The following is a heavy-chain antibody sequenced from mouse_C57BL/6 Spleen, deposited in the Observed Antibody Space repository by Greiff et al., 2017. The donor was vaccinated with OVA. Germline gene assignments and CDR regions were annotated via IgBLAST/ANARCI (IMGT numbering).Heavy chain of an antibody. CDR2: IDPETGGT. D-gene: IGHD1-1*01. CDR1: GYTFTDYE. CDR3: TPTVVARRFAY. Sequence: QVQLQQSGAELVRPGASVTLSCKASGYTFTDYEMHWVKQTPVHGLEWIGAIDPETGGTAYNQKFKGKAILTADKSSSTAYMELRSLTSEDSAVYYCTPTVVARRFAYWGQGTLVTVSA. J-gene: IGHJ3*01. V-gene: IGHV1-15*01.